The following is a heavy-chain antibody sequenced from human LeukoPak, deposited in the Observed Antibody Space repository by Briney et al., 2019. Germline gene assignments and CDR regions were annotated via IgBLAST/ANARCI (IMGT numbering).Heavy chain of an antibody. Sequence: PSETLSLTCAVYGGSFSGYYWSWIRQPPGKGLEWIGEINHSGSTNYNPSLKSRVTISVDTSKNQFSLKLSSVTAADTAVYYCARLTDYYDSSGYYSSFDYWGQGTLVTVSS. J-gene: IGHJ4*02. CDR1: GGSFSGYY. CDR3: ARLTDYYDSSGYYSSFDY. V-gene: IGHV4-34*01. D-gene: IGHD3-22*01. CDR2: INHSGST.